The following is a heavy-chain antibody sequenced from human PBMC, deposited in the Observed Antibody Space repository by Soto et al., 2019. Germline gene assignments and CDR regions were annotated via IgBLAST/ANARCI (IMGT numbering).Heavy chain of an antibody. J-gene: IGHJ4*02. CDR2: INQSGST. CDR3: ARGRDY. Sequence: QVQLQQWGAGLLKPSETLSLTCAVYGGSFSNYYWSWIRQPPGKGLEWSGEINQSGSTNHSPSLKTRFTISVDTPKNQFPLKLISVTAADTAVYYWARGRDYWGQGTLVTVSS. CDR1: GGSFSNYY. V-gene: IGHV4-34*01.